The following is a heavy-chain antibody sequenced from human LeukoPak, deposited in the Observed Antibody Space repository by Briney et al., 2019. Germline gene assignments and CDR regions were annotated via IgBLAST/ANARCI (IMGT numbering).Heavy chain of an antibody. Sequence: PGGSLRLSRAASGFTFSRCGMHWVRQAPGKGLEWVAVIWYDGSYKYYVDSVKGGFTISRDNSKDTLYMQMNSLRAEDTAVYDCTRDQNEGYGDYFDYFDYWGQGTLVTVSS. CDR2: IWYDGSYK. D-gene: IGHD4-17*01. V-gene: IGHV3-33*01. J-gene: IGHJ4*02. CDR1: GFTFSRCG. CDR3: TRDQNEGYGDYFDYFDY.